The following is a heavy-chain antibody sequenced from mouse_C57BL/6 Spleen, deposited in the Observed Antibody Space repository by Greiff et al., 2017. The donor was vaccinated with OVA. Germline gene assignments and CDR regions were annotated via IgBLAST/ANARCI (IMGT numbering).Heavy chain of an antibody. CDR1: GYAFSSSW. CDR2: IYPGDGDT. CDR3: ARCFYGNYGYFDY. J-gene: IGHJ2*01. V-gene: IGHV1-82*01. D-gene: IGHD2-1*01. Sequence: VKLMESGPELVKPGASVKISCKASGYAFSSSWMNWVKQRPGKGLEWIGRIYPGDGDTNYNGKFKGKATLTADKSSSTAYMQLSSLTSEDSAVYFCARCFYGNYGYFDYWGQGTTLTVSS.